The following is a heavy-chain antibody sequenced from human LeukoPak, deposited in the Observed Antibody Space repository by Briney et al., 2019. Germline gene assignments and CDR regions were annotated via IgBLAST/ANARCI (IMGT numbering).Heavy chain of an antibody. D-gene: IGHD5-18*01. CDR1: GYTFTSYD. CDR3: AKRGYSYGDFDY. J-gene: IGHJ4*02. Sequence: SVKVSCKASGYTFTSYDINWVRQATGQGLEWMGWMNPSSGYTGYAQKFQGRVTMTSNTSISTAYMELSSLRSEDTAVYYCAKRGYSYGDFDYWGQGTLVTVSS. CDR2: MNPSSGYT. V-gene: IGHV1-8*01.